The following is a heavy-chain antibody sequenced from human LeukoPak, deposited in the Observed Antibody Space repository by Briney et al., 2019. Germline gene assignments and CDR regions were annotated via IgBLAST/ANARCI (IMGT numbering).Heavy chain of an antibody. CDR2: IYHSGTT. D-gene: IGHD2-2*01. CDR3: ARQGGSSSPYYYYYMDV. Sequence: SETLSLTCAVSGYSISSGYYWGWFWQPPGKGLEWIGCIYHSGTTYYNPSLRSRVTISVDTSKNQFSLKLSSVTAADTAVYYFARQGGSSSPYYYYYMDVWGKGTTVTVSS. J-gene: IGHJ6*03. CDR1: GYSISSGYY. V-gene: IGHV4-38-2*01.